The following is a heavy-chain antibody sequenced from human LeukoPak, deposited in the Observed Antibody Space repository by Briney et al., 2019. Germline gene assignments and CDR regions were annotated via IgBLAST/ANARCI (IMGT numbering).Heavy chain of an antibody. D-gene: IGHD3-22*01. CDR2: IYTSGST. J-gene: IGHJ4*02. CDR1: GGSISSYY. CDR3: ARDTYYYDSSGYYFDY. V-gene: IGHV4-4*07. Sequence: SETLSLTCTVSGGSISSYYWSWIRQPAGKGLEWIGRIYTSGSTNYNPSLKSRVTMSVDTSKNQFSLKLSSVAAADTAVYYCARDTYYYDSSGYYFDYWGQGTLVTVSS.